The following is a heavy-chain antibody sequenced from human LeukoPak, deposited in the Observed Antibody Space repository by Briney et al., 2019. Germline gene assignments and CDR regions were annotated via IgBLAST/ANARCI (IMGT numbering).Heavy chain of an antibody. CDR2: INHSGST. CDR1: GGSFSGYY. CDR3: ASFEGGRNSSSWY. V-gene: IGHV4-34*01. Sequence: PSETLSLTCAVYGGSFSGYYSSWIRQPPGKGLEWMGEINHSGSTNYNPSLKSRVTISVDTSKNPFSLKLSSVTAADTAVYYCASFEGGRNSSSWYWGQGTLVTVSS. D-gene: IGHD6-13*01. J-gene: IGHJ4*02.